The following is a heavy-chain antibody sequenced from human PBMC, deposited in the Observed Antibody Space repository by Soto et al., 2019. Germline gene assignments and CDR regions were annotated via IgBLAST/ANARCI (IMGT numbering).Heavy chain of an antibody. D-gene: IGHD3-10*01. CDR3: ARVRFGAFDY. Sequence: QVQLVESGGGVVQPGRSLRLSCAASGFTFSNYAMHWVRQAPGKGLEWVAVISYDGSNKYYADSVRGRFTISRDNSKNTLYLQMNSLRAEDTALYYCARVRFGAFDYWGQGTLVTVSS. J-gene: IGHJ4*02. CDR1: GFTFSNYA. V-gene: IGHV3-30-3*01. CDR2: ISYDGSNK.